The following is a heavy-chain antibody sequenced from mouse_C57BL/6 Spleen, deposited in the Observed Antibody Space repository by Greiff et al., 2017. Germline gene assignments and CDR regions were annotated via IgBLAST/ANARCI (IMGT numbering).Heavy chain of an antibody. V-gene: IGHV1-20*01. Sequence: EVQLQQSGPELVKPGDSVKISCKASGYSFTGYFMNWVMQSHGKSLEWIGRINPYNGDTFYNQKFKGKATLTVDKSSSTAHMELRSLTSEDSAVYYCARRDWDVYFDVWGKGTTVTVSS. CDR1: GYSFTGYF. J-gene: IGHJ1*03. CDR3: ARRDWDVYFDV. CDR2: INPYNGDT. D-gene: IGHD4-1*01.